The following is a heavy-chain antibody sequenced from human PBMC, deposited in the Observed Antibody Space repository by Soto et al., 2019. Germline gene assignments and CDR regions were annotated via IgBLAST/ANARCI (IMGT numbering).Heavy chain of an antibody. D-gene: IGHD2-2*01. CDR1: GFTFSDYY. Sequence: GGSLRLSCAASGFTFSDYYMSWIRQAPGKGLEWVSYISSSGSTIYYADSVKGRFTISRDNAKNSLYLQMNSLRAEDTAVYYCASWVGGCSSTSCHEYYYYYMDVWGKGTTVTVSS. J-gene: IGHJ6*03. CDR2: ISSSGSTI. V-gene: IGHV3-11*01. CDR3: ASWVGGCSSTSCHEYYYYYMDV.